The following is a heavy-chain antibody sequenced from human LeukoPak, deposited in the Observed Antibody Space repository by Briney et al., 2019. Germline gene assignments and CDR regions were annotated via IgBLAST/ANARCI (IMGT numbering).Heavy chain of an antibody. Sequence: GGSLRLSCAASGFTFSSYWMHWVRQAPGKGLEWVSGISWNSGSIGYADSVKGRFTISRDNAKNSLYLQMNSLRAEDTALYYCAKDRLSYYDSSGYVFDYWGQGTLVTVSS. CDR1: GFTFSSYW. J-gene: IGHJ4*02. CDR2: ISWNSGSI. CDR3: AKDRLSYYDSSGYVFDY. D-gene: IGHD3-22*01. V-gene: IGHV3-9*01.